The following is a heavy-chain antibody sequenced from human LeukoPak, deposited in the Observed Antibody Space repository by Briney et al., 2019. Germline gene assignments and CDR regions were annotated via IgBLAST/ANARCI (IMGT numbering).Heavy chain of an antibody. CDR3: ARDYADYVGYFFFDY. J-gene: IGHJ4*02. CDR2: ISGGGETT. CDR1: GFTFNNYA. D-gene: IGHD4-17*01. Sequence: GGSLRLSCAASGFTFNNYAMNWVRQAPGKGLEWVSSISGGGETTYYADSAKGRFTISRDNSQNTLYLQMNSLRAENTAVYYCARDYADYVGYFFFDYWGQGTLVTVSS. V-gene: IGHV3-23*01.